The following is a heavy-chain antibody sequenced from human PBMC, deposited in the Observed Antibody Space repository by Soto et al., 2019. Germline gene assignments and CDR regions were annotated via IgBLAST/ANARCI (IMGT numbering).Heavy chain of an antibody. D-gene: IGHD3-22*01. V-gene: IGHV3-23*01. J-gene: IGHJ4*02. CDR3: AKDRAPTMIVVVISYFDY. Sequence: GGSLRLSCAASGFTFRSYAMSWVRQAPGKGLEWASAISGSGGSTYYADSVKGRFTISRDNSKNTLYLQMNSLRAEDTVVYYCAKDRAPTMIVVVISYFDYWGQGTLVTVSS. CDR1: GFTFRSYA. CDR2: ISGSGGST.